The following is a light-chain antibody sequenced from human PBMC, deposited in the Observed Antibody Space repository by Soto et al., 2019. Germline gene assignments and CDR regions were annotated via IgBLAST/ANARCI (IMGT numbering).Light chain of an antibody. CDR3: QQFNSYPLIT. J-gene: IGKJ5*01. CDR2: DAS. V-gene: IGKV1-13*02. CDR1: QAISSA. Sequence: AIQLIQSPSSLSASVGDRVIITCRASQAISSALAWYQQRPGKAPKLLVYDASTLESGVPSRFSGSGSGTDFTLTISRLQPEDFATYYCQQFNSYPLITFGQGTRLEIK.